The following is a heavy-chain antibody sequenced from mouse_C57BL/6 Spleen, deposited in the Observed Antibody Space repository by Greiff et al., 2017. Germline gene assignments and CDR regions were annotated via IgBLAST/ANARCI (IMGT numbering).Heavy chain of an antibody. CDR1: GYAFSSSW. Sequence: VKLQESGPELVKPGASVKISCKASGYAFSSSWMNWVKQRPGKGLEWIGRIYPGDGDTKYNGKFKGKATLAADKSSSTAYMQLSSLTSEDSAVYFCAREGITTVVDWYFDVWGTGTTVTVSS. CDR3: AREGITTVVDWYFDV. J-gene: IGHJ1*03. V-gene: IGHV1-82*01. CDR2: IYPGDGDT. D-gene: IGHD1-1*01.